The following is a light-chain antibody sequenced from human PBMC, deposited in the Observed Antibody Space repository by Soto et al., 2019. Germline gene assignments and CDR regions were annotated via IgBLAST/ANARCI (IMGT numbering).Light chain of an antibody. J-gene: IGKJ4*01. Sequence: EIVLTQSPATLSLSPEKRATLSCRASQSVSSYLAWYQQKPGQAPRLLIYDASNRATGIPARFSGSGSGTDFTLTISSLEPEDFAVYYCQQRSNWPPALTFGGGTKVDIK. CDR1: QSVSSY. V-gene: IGKV3-11*01. CDR3: QQRSNWPPALT. CDR2: DAS.